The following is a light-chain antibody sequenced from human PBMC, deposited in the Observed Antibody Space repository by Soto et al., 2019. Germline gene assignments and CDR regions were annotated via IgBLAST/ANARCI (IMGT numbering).Light chain of an antibody. CDR1: SPNIGAGYD. J-gene: IGLJ1*01. CDR2: NNN. Sequence: QSVLTQPPSVSGAPGQRVPISCTGGSPNIGAGYDVHWYQQLPGTAPKLLIYNNNDRPSGVPDRFSGSRSDTSASLALTGLQAEDEADYYCQSYDSRLSGYVFGAGTKVTVL. V-gene: IGLV1-40*01. CDR3: QSYDSRLSGYV.